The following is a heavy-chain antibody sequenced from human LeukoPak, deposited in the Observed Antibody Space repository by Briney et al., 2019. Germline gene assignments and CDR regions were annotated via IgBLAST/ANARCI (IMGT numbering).Heavy chain of an antibody. V-gene: IGHV4-39*01. D-gene: IGHD6-13*01. CDR2: IYYSGST. J-gene: IGHJ4*02. Sequence: SETLSLTCTLSGGSISSSSYYWGWIRQPPGKGLEWIGSIYYSGSTYYNPSLKSRVTISVDTSKNQFSLKLSSVTAADTAVYYCARSRLYSSSWYYFDYWGQGTLVTVSS. CDR3: ARSRLYSSSWYYFDY. CDR1: GGSISSSSYY.